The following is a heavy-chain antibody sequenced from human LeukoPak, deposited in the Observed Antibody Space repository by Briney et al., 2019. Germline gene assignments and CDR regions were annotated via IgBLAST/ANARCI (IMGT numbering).Heavy chain of an antibody. D-gene: IGHD6-19*01. CDR3: ARGIQRGLRIAVAGRPYYFDY. V-gene: IGHV4-34*01. J-gene: IGHJ4*02. Sequence: PSETLSLTCAVYGGSFSGYYWSWIRQPPGKGLEWIGEINHSGSTNYNPSLKSRVTISVDTSKNQFSLKLSSVTAADTAVYYCARGIQRGLRIAVAGRPYYFDYWGQGTLVTVSS. CDR2: INHSGST. CDR1: GGSFSGYY.